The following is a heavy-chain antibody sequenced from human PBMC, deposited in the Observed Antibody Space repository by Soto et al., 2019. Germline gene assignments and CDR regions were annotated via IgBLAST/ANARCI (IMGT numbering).Heavy chain of an antibody. CDR2: ISGNGDKT. CDR1: GFTFSTYA. CDR3: AKDPGYTYGYGLDV. V-gene: IGHV3-23*01. D-gene: IGHD5-18*01. Sequence: EVQLLESGGDLVQPGGSLRLSCAPSGFTFSTYAMNWVRQAPGKGLEWVSGISGNGDKTYYADSVKGRFTISRDNSKKMLYLQMNTLRAEDTSVYYCAKDPGYTYGYGLDVWGQGTTVTVSS. J-gene: IGHJ6*02.